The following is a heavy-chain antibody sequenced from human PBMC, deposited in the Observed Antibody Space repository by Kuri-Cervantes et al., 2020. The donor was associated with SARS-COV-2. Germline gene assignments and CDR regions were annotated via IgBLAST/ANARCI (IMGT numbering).Heavy chain of an antibody. V-gene: IGHV3-73*01. CDR1: GFTFSGSA. CDR2: IRSKAISYAT. J-gene: IGHJ4*02. D-gene: IGHD3-22*01. CDR3: TTGPDRYYYDSSGFDY. Sequence: GESLKISCAASGFTFSGSAMHWVRQASGKGLEWVGRIRSKAISYATAYAASVKGRFTISRDDSKNTAYLQMNSLKTEDTAVYYCTTGPDRYYYDSSGFDYWGQGTLVTVSS.